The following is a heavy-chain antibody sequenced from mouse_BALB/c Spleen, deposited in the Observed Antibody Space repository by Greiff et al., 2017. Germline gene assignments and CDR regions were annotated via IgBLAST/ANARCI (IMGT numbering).Heavy chain of an antibody. V-gene: IGHV1-9*01. Sequence: VQLQQSGPELEKPGASVKISCKATGYTFSSYWIEWVKQRPGHGLEWIGEILPGSGSTNYNEKFKGKATFTADTSSNTAYMQLSSLTSEDSAVYYCARKGNFYAMDYWGQGTSVTVSS. CDR3: ARKGNFYAMDY. CDR2: ILPGSGST. D-gene: IGHD2-1*01. J-gene: IGHJ4*01. CDR1: GYTFSSYW.